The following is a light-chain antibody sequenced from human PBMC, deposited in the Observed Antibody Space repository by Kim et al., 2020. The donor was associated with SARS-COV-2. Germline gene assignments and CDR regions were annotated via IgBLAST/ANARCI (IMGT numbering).Light chain of an antibody. V-gene: IGLV3-25*03. CDR3: QSADSTGTFRV. CDR1: TLPNKY. J-gene: IGLJ2*01. Sequence: QGRTARLACAGETLPNKYTYWFQQKPGQAPVLVIYKDSERPSGIPERFSGSSSGTTVTLTISGVQAEDEADYYCQSADSTGTFRVFGGGTQLTVL. CDR2: KDS.